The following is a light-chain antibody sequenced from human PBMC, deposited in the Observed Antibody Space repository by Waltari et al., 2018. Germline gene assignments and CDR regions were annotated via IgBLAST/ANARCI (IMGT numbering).Light chain of an antibody. CDR3: QQYGSSLWT. CDR2: GAS. Sequence: EIVLTQSPGTLSLSPGERASLSCRASQSLSSSYLAWYQQKPGQAPRLLIYGASNRATGIPDRVSGSGAGTDFTLTISRLEPEDFAVYDCQQYGSSLWTFGQGTKVEIK. CDR1: QSLSSSY. V-gene: IGKV3-20*01. J-gene: IGKJ1*01.